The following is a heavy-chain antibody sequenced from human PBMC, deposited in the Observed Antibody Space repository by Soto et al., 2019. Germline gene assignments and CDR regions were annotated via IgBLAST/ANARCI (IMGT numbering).Heavy chain of an antibody. J-gene: IGHJ3*02. CDR2: IIPILGIA. CDR3: ARDAVGSGIVVAPQSRAFDI. CDR1: GGTFSSYT. V-gene: IGHV1-69*04. D-gene: IGHD3-10*01. Sequence: EASVKVSCKASGGTFSSYTISWVRQAPGQGLEWMGRIIPILGIANYAQKFQGRVTITADKSTSTAYMELSSLRSEDTAVYYCARDAVGSGIVVAPQSRAFDIWGQGTMVTVSS.